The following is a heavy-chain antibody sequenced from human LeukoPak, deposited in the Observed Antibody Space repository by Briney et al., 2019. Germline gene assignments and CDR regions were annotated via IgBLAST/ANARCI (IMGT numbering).Heavy chain of an antibody. J-gene: IGHJ4*02. D-gene: IGHD5-18*01. Sequence: PGGSLRLSCAASGFTFSSYEMNWGRQAPGKGLEWVSYISSSGSNIFYADSVKGRFTISRDNSKNTLYLQMNSLRAEDTAVYYCARASPPRYTYDPYYFDCWGQGTLVTVSS. CDR3: ARASPPRYTYDPYYFDC. CDR1: GFTFSSYE. V-gene: IGHV3-48*03. CDR2: ISSSGSNI.